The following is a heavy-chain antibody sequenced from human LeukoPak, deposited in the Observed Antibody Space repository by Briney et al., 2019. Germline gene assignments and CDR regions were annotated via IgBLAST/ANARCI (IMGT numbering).Heavy chain of an antibody. CDR2: IYSGGST. V-gene: IGHV3-53*01. CDR3: ARGGYCSGGSCYSHWGTFDI. Sequence: PGGSLRLSCAASGFTVSSNYMSWVRQAPGKGLEWVSVIYSGGSTYYADSVKGRFTISRDNSKNTLYLQMSSLRAKDTAIYYCARGGYCSGGSCYSHWGTFDIWGQGTMVTVSS. CDR1: GFTVSSNY. J-gene: IGHJ3*02. D-gene: IGHD2-15*01.